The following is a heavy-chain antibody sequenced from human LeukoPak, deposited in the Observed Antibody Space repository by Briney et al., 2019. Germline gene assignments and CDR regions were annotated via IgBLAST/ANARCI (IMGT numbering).Heavy chain of an antibody. V-gene: IGHV3-74*01. D-gene: IGHD1-1*01. CDR2: INSDGSST. Sequence: GGSLRLSCAASGFTFSSYWMHWVRQAPGKGLVWVSRINSDGSSTSCADSVKGRFTISRDNAKNTLYLQMNSLRAEDTAVYYCARVRLDPSRYDYWGQGTLVTVSS. J-gene: IGHJ4*02. CDR1: GFTFSSYW. CDR3: ARVRLDPSRYDY.